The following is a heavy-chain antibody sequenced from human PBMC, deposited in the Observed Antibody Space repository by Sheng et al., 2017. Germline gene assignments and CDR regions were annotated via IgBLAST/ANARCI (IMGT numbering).Heavy chain of an antibody. Sequence: QVQLQESGPGLVKAFRRPCPSPALSLVTPSAVVYYWGWIRQPPGKGLEWIVSIYHSGSTYYNPRPSERVTIXVDTSKNQFSLKLSSVTAADTAVYYCARDGFWSGYPYWGQGTLVTVSS. V-gene: IGHV4-38-2*02. D-gene: IGHD3-3*01. CDR2: IYHSGST. J-gene: IGHJ4*02. CDR3: ARDGFWSGYPY. CDR1: VTPSAVVYY.